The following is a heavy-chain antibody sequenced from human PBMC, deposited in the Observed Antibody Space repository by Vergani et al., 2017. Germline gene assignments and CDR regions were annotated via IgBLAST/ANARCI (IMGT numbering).Heavy chain of an antibody. V-gene: IGHV1-46*03. CDR2: INPSGGHT. CDR3: ARGDYGILTGYRY. CDR1: GYTFSNYY. D-gene: IGHD3-9*01. Sequence: QVQVVQSGAEVKKPGASVKVSCKTSGYTFSNYYMHWVRQAPGQGLEWMGIINPSGGHTNYAQKFQGRVTMTRDTSTSTVYMELSSLRSEDTAIYYCARGDYGILTGYRYWGQGTLVTVSS. J-gene: IGHJ4*02.